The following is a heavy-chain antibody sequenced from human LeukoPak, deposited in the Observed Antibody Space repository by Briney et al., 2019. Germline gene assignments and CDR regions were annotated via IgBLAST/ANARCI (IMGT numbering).Heavy chain of an antibody. J-gene: IGHJ4*02. CDR3: ARSRSGDSSGYSY. CDR2: ISSSGSTI. Sequence: GGSLRLSCAASGFTFSSYEMNWVRQAPGKGLEWVSYISSSGSTIYYADSVKGRFTISRDNAKNSLYLQMNSLRAEDTAVYYCARSRSGDSSGYSYWGQGTLVTVSS. D-gene: IGHD3-22*01. V-gene: IGHV3-48*03. CDR1: GFTFSSYE.